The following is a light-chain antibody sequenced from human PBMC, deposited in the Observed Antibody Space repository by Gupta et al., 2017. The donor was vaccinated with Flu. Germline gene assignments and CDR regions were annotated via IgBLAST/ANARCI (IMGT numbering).Light chain of an antibody. CDR1: SSDVGGYKY. Sequence: QSALTQPASVSASPGQSITISCTGTSSDVGGYKYVSWYQQHPGKAPKIIIYDVSNRPSGVSNRFSGSKSGNTASLTVSGLQAEDEADYYCSSYASSRTVLFGGGTKVTV. CDR3: SSYASSRTVL. V-gene: IGLV2-14*03. CDR2: DVS. J-gene: IGLJ2*01.